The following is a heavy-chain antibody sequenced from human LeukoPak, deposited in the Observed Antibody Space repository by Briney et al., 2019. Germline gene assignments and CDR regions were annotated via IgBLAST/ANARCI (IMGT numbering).Heavy chain of an antibody. CDR2: IYYSGST. V-gene: IGHV4-59*01. CDR1: GGSISSYY. D-gene: IGHD3-10*01. Sequence: SETLSLTCTVSGGSISSYYWSWIRQPPGKGLEWIGYIYYSGSTNYNPSLKSRVTISVDTSKNQFSLKLSSVTAADTAVYYCARDNYGPGRLNWFDPWGQGTLVTVSS. J-gene: IGHJ5*02. CDR3: ARDNYGPGRLNWFDP.